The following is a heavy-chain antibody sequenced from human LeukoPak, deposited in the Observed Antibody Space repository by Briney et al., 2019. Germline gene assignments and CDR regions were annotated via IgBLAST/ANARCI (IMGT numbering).Heavy chain of an antibody. Sequence: SVKVSCKASGCTFSSYAISWVRQAPGQGLEWMGRIIPIFGTASYAQKFQGRVTITTDESTSTAYMELSSLRSEDTAVYYFARGGITTSYYFDYWGQGTLVTVSS. CDR2: IIPIFGTA. CDR1: GCTFSSYA. D-gene: IGHD3-22*01. V-gene: IGHV1-69*05. J-gene: IGHJ4*02. CDR3: ARGGITTSYYFDY.